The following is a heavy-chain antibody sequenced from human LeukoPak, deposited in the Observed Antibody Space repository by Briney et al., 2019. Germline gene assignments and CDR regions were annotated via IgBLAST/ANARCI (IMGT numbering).Heavy chain of an antibody. CDR3: ASQTPRRLPIAVADYFDY. J-gene: IGHJ4*02. V-gene: IGHV3-21*01. D-gene: IGHD6-19*01. CDR2: ISTSGSYI. CDR1: GFTFGSYS. Sequence: AGSLRLACAVSGFTFGSYSMNWVRQAPGKGLEWVSFISTSGSYIYYADSVKGRFTISRDNAKNSLYLQMSSLRAEDTAVYYCASQTPRRLPIAVADYFDYWGQGTL.